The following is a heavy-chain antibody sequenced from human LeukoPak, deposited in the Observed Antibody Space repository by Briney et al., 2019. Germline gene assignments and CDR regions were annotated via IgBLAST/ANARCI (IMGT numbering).Heavy chain of an antibody. J-gene: IGHJ4*02. CDR1: GFTFSSYW. CDR2: IKQDGSEK. V-gene: IGHV3-7*01. Sequence: RGSLRLSCAASGFTFSSYWMIWVRQAPGKGLEWVANIKQDGSEKYYVDSVKGRFTISRDNAKNSLYLQMNSLRAEDTAVYYCASETSGYSGYDKGEFDYWGQGTLVTVSS. D-gene: IGHD5-12*01. CDR3: ASETSGYSGYDKGEFDY.